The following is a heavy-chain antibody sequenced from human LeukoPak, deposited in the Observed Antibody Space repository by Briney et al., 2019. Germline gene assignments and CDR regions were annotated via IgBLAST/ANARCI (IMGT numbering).Heavy chain of an antibody. CDR1: GYSLSSGYY. V-gene: IGHV4-38-2*01. CDR2: IYHSGST. D-gene: IGHD3-10*01. Sequence: SETLSLTCAVSGYSLSSGYYWGWIRQPPGKGLEWIGSIYHSGSTYYNPSLKSRVTISVDTSKNQFSLKLSSVTAADTAVYYCAVLLWFGEGFDPWGQGTLVTVSS. CDR3: AVLLWFGEGFDP. J-gene: IGHJ5*02.